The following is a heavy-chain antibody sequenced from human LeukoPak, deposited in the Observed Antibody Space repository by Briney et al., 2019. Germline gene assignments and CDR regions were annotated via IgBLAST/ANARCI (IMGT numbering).Heavy chain of an antibody. CDR1: GFIFSSYS. J-gene: IGHJ4*02. CDR2: ISSSSSTI. Sequence: GGSLRLSCAASGFIFSSYSMNWVRQAPGKGLAWVSSISSSSSTIYYADSVKGRFTISRDNAKNSLYLQMNSLRAEDTAVYYCARDGGGYSYGEFDYWGQGTLVTVSS. D-gene: IGHD5-18*01. CDR3: ARDGGGYSYGEFDY. V-gene: IGHV3-48*01.